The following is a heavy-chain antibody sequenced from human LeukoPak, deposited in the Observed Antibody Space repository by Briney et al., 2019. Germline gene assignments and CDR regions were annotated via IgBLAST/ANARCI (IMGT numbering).Heavy chain of an antibody. CDR1: GGSLSSSNW. CDR3: ARSPPGGNPLRYYYYYYMDV. D-gene: IGHD4-23*01. Sequence: SETLSLTCAVSGGSLSSSNWWSWVRQPPGKGLEWIGEIYHSGSTNYNPSLKSRVTISVDKSKNQFSLKLSSVTAADTAVYYCARSPPGGNPLRYYYYYYMDVRGKGTTVTVSS. V-gene: IGHV4-4*02. J-gene: IGHJ6*03. CDR2: IYHSGST.